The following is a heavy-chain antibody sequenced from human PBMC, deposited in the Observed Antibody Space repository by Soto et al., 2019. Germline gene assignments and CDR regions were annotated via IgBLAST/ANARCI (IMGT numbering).Heavy chain of an antibody. CDR3: ARDFGRAAADLDY. D-gene: IGHD6-13*01. J-gene: IGHJ4*02. CDR2: INPNSGGT. V-gene: IGHV1-2*02. Sequence: ASVKVSCKASGYTFTGYYMHWVRQAPGQGLEWMGWINPNSGGTNYAQKFQGRVTMTRDTSISTAYMELSRLRSDDTAVYYCARDFGRAAADLDYWGQGTLVTVSS. CDR1: GYTFTGYY.